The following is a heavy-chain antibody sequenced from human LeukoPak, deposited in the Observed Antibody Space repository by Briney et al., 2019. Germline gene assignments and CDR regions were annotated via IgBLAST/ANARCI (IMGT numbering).Heavy chain of an antibody. J-gene: IGHJ4*02. CDR3: AKAPGGGNWN. Sequence: PGGSLRLSCAASGFTVSSNYMSWVRQAPGKGLEWVSVIYSGGSTCYADSVKGRFTNSRDNSKNTLYLQMNSLRVEDTAIYYCAKAPGGGNWNWGQGTLVTVSS. D-gene: IGHD4-23*01. V-gene: IGHV3-66*01. CDR2: IYSGGST. CDR1: GFTVSSNY.